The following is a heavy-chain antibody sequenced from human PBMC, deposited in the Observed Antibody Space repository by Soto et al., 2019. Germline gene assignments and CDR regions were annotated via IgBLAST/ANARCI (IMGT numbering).Heavy chain of an antibody. CDR1: GFTFSSYD. V-gene: IGHV3-13*01. D-gene: IGHD2-2*01. Sequence: GGSLRLSCAASGFTFSSYDMHWVRQATGKGLEWVSAVGTAGDTYYPGSVKGRFTISRENAKNSLYLQMNSLRAGDTAVYYCARVSRYCSSTRCYYYFDYWGQGTLVTVSS. J-gene: IGHJ4*02. CDR2: VGTAGDT. CDR3: ARVSRYCSSTRCYYYFDY.